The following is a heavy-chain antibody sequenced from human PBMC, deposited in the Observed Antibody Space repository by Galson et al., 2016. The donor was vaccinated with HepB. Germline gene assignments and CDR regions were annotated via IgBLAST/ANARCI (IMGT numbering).Heavy chain of an antibody. CDR3: ATAGEAVAALGF. D-gene: IGHD6-19*01. V-gene: IGHV1-18*01. CDR1: GYTFDRSG. CDR2: ISAYNGQT. J-gene: IGHJ4*02. Sequence: SVKASCKASGYTFDRSGVSWVRQAPGQGLEWMGWISAYNGQTNYAQKFQGRVTLTTETSTTTVYMELTSLRFDDTAMYYCATAGEAVAALGFWGQGTLVTVSS.